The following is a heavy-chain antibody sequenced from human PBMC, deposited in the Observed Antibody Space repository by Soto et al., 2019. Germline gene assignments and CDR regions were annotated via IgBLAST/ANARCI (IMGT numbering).Heavy chain of an antibody. CDR2: INHSGST. Sequence: SETLSLTCAVYGGSFSSYYWSWIRQPPGKGLEWIGEINHSGSTNYNPSLKSRVTISVDTSKNQFSLKLSSVTAADTAVYYCASIAAAGINYYYYGMDVWGQGTTVTVSS. V-gene: IGHV4-34*01. J-gene: IGHJ6*02. D-gene: IGHD6-13*01. CDR1: GGSFSSYY. CDR3: ASIAAAGINYYYYGMDV.